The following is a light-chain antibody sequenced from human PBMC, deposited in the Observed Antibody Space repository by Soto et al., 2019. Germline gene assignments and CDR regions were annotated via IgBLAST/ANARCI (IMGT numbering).Light chain of an antibody. J-gene: IGLJ1*01. CDR1: NSDVGGYNY. Sequence: QSALTQPPSASGSPGQSVTISCTGTNSDVGGYNYVSWYQQYPGKAPKLIIYEVTERPSGVPDRFSGSKSGNTASLTVSGLHTADEADYYCSSYAGSNWYVFGTGTKVTVL. CDR3: SSYAGSNWYV. V-gene: IGLV2-8*01. CDR2: EVT.